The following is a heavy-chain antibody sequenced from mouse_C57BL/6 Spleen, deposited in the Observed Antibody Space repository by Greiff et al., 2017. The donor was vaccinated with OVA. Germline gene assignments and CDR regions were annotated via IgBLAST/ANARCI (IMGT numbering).Heavy chain of an antibody. CDR1: GYSITSGYD. CDR2: ISYSGST. J-gene: IGHJ1*03. CDR3: ARGAYYDYDGDWYFDV. D-gene: IGHD2-4*01. Sequence: EVQLVESGPGMVKPSQSLSLTCTVTGYSITSGYDWHWIRHFPGNKLEWMGYISYSGSTNYNPSLKSRISITHDTSKNHFFLKLNSVTTEDTATYYCARGAYYDYDGDWYFDVWGTGTTVTVSS. V-gene: IGHV3-1*01.